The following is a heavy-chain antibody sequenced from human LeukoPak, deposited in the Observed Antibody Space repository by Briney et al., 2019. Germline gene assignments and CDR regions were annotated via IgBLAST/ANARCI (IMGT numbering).Heavy chain of an antibody. CDR3: ARGHIAVAATNWFDR. D-gene: IGHD6-19*01. Sequence: ASVKVSSKASGYTFTSYAMHWVRQAPGQRLEWMGWINAGNGNTKYSQKFQGRVTISRDTSASTAYMELSSLRSEDTAVYYCARGHIAVAATNWFDRWGQGTLVTVSS. V-gene: IGHV1-3*01. J-gene: IGHJ5*02. CDR1: GYTFTSYA. CDR2: INAGNGNT.